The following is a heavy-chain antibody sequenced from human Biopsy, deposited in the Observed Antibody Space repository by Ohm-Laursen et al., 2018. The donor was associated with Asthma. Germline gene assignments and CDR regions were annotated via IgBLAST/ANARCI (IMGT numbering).Heavy chain of an antibody. J-gene: IGHJ4*02. CDR2: HDHEEGGT. CDR3: ASDFPKDYVRYNFQF. Sequence: AASGKVFCKNSGYSLTDLSMHGVRQAPGQGLDRVGGHDHEEGGTVNTRRFQGRVTMTEYTSTDTAYMELSSLSSDDTAVYYCASDFPKDYVRYNFQFWGQGTLVTVSS. CDR1: GYSLTDLS. V-gene: IGHV1-24*01. D-gene: IGHD4-17*01.